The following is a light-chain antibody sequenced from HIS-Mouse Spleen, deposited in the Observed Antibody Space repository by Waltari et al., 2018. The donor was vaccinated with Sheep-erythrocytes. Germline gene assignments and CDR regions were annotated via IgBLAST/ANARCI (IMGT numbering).Light chain of an antibody. Sequence: SYELTQPPSVFVSPGQTASITCSGDKLGDKYAYWYQQKPGQSPVLVIYQDSKRPSGIRERFSGSNSGNTATLTISGTQAMDEADYYCQAWDSSTAVFGGGTKLTVL. CDR1: KLGDKY. CDR2: QDS. CDR3: QAWDSSTAV. J-gene: IGLJ2*01. V-gene: IGLV3-1*01.